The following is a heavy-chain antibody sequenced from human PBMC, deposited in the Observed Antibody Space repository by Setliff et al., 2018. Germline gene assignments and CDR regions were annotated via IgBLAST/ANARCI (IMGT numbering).Heavy chain of an antibody. Sequence: GASVKVSCKASGYTFTDYGITWVRQAPGQGLEWMGWVSAYTGNAYYAHRLQDRVTLTTDKSTGTAYMELRSLRSDDTAVYYCSRLVRYCTTTSCQRTSGDDFWGQGTLVTVSS. CDR2: VSAYTGNA. CDR1: GYTFTDYG. J-gene: IGHJ4*02. D-gene: IGHD2-2*01. CDR3: SRLVRYCTTTSCQRTSGDDF. V-gene: IGHV1-18*01.